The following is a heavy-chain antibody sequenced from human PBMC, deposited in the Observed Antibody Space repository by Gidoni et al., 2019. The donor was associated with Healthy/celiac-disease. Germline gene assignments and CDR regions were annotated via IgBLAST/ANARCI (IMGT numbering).Heavy chain of an antibody. CDR2: IYYSGST. CDR3: ARHGDYGDYGGVDY. Sequence: QLQLQESGPGLVTPSETLSLTCTVSGGSIRSSSYYWGWIRQPPGKGLEWIGSIYYSGSTYYNPSLKSRVTISVDTSKNQFSLKLSSVTAADTAVYYCARHGDYGDYGGVDYWGQGTLVTVSS. J-gene: IGHJ4*02. CDR1: GGSIRSSSYY. V-gene: IGHV4-39*01. D-gene: IGHD4-17*01.